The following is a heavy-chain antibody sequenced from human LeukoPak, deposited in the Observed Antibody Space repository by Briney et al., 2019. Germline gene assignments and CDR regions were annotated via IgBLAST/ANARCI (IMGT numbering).Heavy chain of an antibody. Sequence: GASVKVSCKASGYTFTSYGISWVRQAPGQGLEWMGWINPNSGGTNYAQKFQGRVTMTRDTSISTAYMELSRLRSDDTAVYYCARGLANVYWGQGTLVTVSS. CDR2: INPNSGGT. V-gene: IGHV1-2*02. CDR1: GYTFTSYG. CDR3: ARGLANVY. J-gene: IGHJ4*02.